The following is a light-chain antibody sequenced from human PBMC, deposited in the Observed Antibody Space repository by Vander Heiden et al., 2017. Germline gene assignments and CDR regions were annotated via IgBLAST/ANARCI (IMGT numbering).Light chain of an antibody. J-gene: IGKJ2*01. Sequence: EIVLTQSPATLSLSPGERAALSCRASQSVSRYLAWFQQKPGQAPRLLIYDASNRATGIPARFSGSGSGTDFALTISSLEPEDFAVDYCQQRSNWPYTFGQGTKVEIK. V-gene: IGKV3-11*01. CDR2: DAS. CDR3: QQRSNWPYT. CDR1: QSVSRY.